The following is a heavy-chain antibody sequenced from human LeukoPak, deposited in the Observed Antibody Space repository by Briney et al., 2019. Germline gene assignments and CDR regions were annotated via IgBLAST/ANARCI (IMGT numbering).Heavy chain of an antibody. V-gene: IGHV4-61*01. CDR1: GGSVSSGCYY. CDR3: ARDLRDYYGSGSSYYFDY. Sequence: PSETLSLTCTVSGGSVSSGCYYWSWIRQPPGKGLEWIGYIYYSGSTNYNPSLKSRVTISVDTSKNQFSLKLSSVTAADTAVYYCARDLRDYYGSGSSYYFDYWGQGTLVTVSS. J-gene: IGHJ4*02. D-gene: IGHD3-10*01. CDR2: IYYSGST.